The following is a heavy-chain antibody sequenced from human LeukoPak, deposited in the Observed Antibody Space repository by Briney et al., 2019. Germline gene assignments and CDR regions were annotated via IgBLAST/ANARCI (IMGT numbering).Heavy chain of an antibody. Sequence: GGSLRLSCAASGFTFSSYGMHWVRQAPGKGLEWVAVIWYDGSNKYYADSVKGRFTISRDNSKNTLYLQMNSLRAEDTAVYYCAIVGITGTFYYGVDYWGQGTLVTVSS. CDR2: IWYDGSNK. CDR3: AIVGITGTFYYGVDY. J-gene: IGHJ4*02. V-gene: IGHV3-33*01. CDR1: GFTFSSYG. D-gene: IGHD1-20*01.